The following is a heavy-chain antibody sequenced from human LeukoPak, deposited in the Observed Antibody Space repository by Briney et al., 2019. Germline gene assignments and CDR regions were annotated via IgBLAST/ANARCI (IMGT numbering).Heavy chain of an antibody. Sequence: QSGGSLRLSCAAAGFTFSNYWMHWVRQAPGKGLVWVSRIKSDGRTNYADSVKGQFTISRDNAKNTVSLQMNSLRAEDTGVYYCARAPSEIGGYYPEYFRHWGQGTLVTVSS. D-gene: IGHD3-22*01. CDR1: GFTFSNYW. J-gene: IGHJ1*01. CDR2: IKSDGRT. CDR3: ARAPSEIGGYYPEYFRH. V-gene: IGHV3-74*01.